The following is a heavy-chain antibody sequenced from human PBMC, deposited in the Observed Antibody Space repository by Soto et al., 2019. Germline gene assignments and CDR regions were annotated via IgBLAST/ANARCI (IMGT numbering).Heavy chain of an antibody. CDR1: GFTFSSYA. J-gene: IGHJ4*02. D-gene: IGHD6-19*01. CDR2: ISYDGSNK. Sequence: QVQLVESGGGVVQPGRSLRLSCAASGFTFSSYAMHWFRQAPGKGLEWVAVISYDGSNKYYADSVKGRFTISRDNSKNTLYLQMNSLRAEDTAVYYCARDYEYSSGWSGGDYWGQGTLVTVSS. V-gene: IGHV3-30-3*01. CDR3: ARDYEYSSGWSGGDY.